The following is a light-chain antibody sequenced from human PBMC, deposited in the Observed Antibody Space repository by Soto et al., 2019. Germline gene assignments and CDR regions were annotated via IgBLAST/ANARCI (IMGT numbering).Light chain of an antibody. V-gene: IGLV1-44*01. CDR2: TNN. J-gene: IGLJ2*01. CDR3: ATWDNGLTGVV. Sequence: QSVLTQPPSTSGTPGQRVTISCSGSSSNIGSNTVHWYQQIPGTAPKLLIYTNNQRSSGVSDRFSGSKSDTSASLVISGLQSEDDAYYYGATWDNGLTGVVFGGGTKLTVL. CDR1: SSNIGSNT.